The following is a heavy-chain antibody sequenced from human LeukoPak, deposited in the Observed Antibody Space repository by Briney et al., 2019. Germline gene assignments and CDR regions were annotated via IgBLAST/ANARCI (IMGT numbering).Heavy chain of an antibody. V-gene: IGHV1-3*01. J-gene: IGHJ4*02. CDR3: ARSPRADFWSGYFDY. Sequence: GASVKVSCKASGYTFASYAMHWVRQAPGQRLEWMGWINAGNGNTKYSQKFQGRVTITRDTSASTAYMELSSLRSEDTAVYYCARSPRADFWSGYFDYWCQGTLVTVSS. D-gene: IGHD3-3*01. CDR1: GYTFASYA. CDR2: INAGNGNT.